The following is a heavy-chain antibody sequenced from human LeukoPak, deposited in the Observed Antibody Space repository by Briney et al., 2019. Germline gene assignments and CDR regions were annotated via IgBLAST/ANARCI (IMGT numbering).Heavy chain of an antibody. CDR2: INHSGST. V-gene: IGHV4-34*01. Sequence: SETLSLTCAVYGGSFSGYYWSWIRQPPGKGLEWIGEINHSGSTNYNPSLKSRVTISVDTSKNQFSLKLSSVTAADTAVYYCARETRAAAGANYYYYMDVWGKGTTVTISS. CDR3: ARETRAAAGANYYYYMDV. J-gene: IGHJ6*03. D-gene: IGHD6-13*01. CDR1: GGSFSGYY.